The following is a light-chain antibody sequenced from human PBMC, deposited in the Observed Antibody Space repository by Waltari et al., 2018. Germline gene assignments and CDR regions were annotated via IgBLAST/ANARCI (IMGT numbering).Light chain of an antibody. CDR3: QQYDNLPPLT. Sequence: DIQMTQSPSILSASVGDTVTITCQASQDISNYLNWYQQKPGKAPKLLIYDASNLETGVPSRFCGSGSGTDFTFTISSLQPEDIATYYCQQYDNLPPLTFGGGTKVEIK. V-gene: IGKV1-33*01. J-gene: IGKJ4*01. CDR1: QDISNY. CDR2: DAS.